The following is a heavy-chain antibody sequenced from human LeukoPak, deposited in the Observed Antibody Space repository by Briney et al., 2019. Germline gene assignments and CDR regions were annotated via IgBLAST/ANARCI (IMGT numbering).Heavy chain of an antibody. CDR3: ARVDSSGWDDAFDI. V-gene: IGHV4-34*01. CDR2: INHSGST. D-gene: IGHD6-19*01. CDR1: GGSFSGYY. Sequence: SETLSLTCAVYGGSFSGYYWSWIRQPPGKGLEWIGEINHSGSTNYNPSLKSRVTISVDTSKNQFSLKLSSVTAADTAVYYCARVDSSGWDDAFDIWGQGTMATVSS. J-gene: IGHJ3*02.